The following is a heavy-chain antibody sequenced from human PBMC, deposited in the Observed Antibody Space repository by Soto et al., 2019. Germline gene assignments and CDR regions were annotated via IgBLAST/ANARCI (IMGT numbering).Heavy chain of an antibody. CDR2: VYYTGTT. CDR1: NFSVLTSIYY. D-gene: IGHD2-2*01. CDR3: ARNWNLALVPAAYFDS. V-gene: IGHV4-39*01. J-gene: IGHJ4*02. Sequence: SETLSLTCTVSNFSVLTSIYYWAWIRQPPGKGLEWVGTVYYTGTTYYNPSLQSRVTISIDTSKNQFSLNLNSVTAADTAVYYCARNWNLALVPAAYFDSWGQGTLVTVSS.